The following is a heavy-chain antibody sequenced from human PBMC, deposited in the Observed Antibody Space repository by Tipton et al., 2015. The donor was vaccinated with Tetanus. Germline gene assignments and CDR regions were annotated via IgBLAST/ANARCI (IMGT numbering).Heavy chain of an antibody. V-gene: IGHV3-33*01. CDR1: GFIFSSYG. J-gene: IGHJ4*02. CDR2: VWYDGTRK. CDR3: ARERFVGWLGPLDC. D-gene: IGHD3-3*01. Sequence: SLRLSCAASGFIFSSYGIHWVRQAPGKGLEWVALVWYDGTRKYYTESVEGRFTISRDNSKNTLYLQMDRLRVEDTATYCCARERFVGWLGPLDCRGQGTLVTAPS.